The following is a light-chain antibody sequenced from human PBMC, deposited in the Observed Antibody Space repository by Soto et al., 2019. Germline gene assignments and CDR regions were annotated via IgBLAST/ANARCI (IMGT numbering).Light chain of an antibody. CDR3: SSYTGAYTLV. V-gene: IGLV2-14*01. CDR1: SSDVGAYNY. CDR2: EVS. J-gene: IGLJ1*01. Sequence: QSVLAQPASVCGSPGQSIAISCTGTSSDVGAYNYVSWYQQHPGKAPKLIVHEVSDRPSGVSDRFSGSKSANTASLTISGLQAEDEADYYCSSYTGAYTLVFGTGTKVTVL.